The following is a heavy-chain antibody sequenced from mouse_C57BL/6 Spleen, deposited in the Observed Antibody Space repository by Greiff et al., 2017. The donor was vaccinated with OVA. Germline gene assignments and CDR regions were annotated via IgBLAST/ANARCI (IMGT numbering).Heavy chain of an antibody. J-gene: IGHJ3*01. V-gene: IGHV1-15*01. D-gene: IGHD1-1*01. CDR3: TRRHYGSPWLAY. CDR1: GYTFTDYE. CDR2: IDPETGGT. Sequence: VQLQQSGAELVRPGASVTLSCKASGYTFTDYEMHWVKQTPVHGLDWIGAIDPETGGTASTQKFKGKAILTAAKSSSKAYMVLRSLTSEDSAVYDCTRRHYGSPWLAYWGQGTLITVSA.